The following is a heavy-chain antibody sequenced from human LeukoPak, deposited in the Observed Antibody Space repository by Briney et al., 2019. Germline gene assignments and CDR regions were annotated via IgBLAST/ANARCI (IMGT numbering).Heavy chain of an antibody. J-gene: IGHJ5*02. CDR1: EFSVGSNY. V-gene: IGHV3-66*01. CDR2: IYSGGST. CDR3: AKGAHADP. Sequence: GGSLRLSCAASEFSVGSNYMTWVRQAPGKGLEWVSLIYSGGSTYYADSVKGRFTISRDKSKNSLYLQMNSLRAEDTAVYYCAKGAHADPWGQGTLVTVSS.